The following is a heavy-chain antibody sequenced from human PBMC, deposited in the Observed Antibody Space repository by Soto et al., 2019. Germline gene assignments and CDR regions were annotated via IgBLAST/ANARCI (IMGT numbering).Heavy chain of an antibody. CDR1: GFTFSDYY. J-gene: IGHJ4*02. D-gene: IGHD6-13*01. CDR2: ISSSSGTI. V-gene: IGHV3-11*01. Sequence: PGGSLRLSCAASGFTFSDYYMTWIRQAPGSGLEWVSYISSSSGTISYANSVKGRFTISRDNAQNSLYLQMTSLRAEDTAVYYCARGTYRSKTDFDYWGKGTLVTVSS. CDR3: ARGTYRSKTDFDY.